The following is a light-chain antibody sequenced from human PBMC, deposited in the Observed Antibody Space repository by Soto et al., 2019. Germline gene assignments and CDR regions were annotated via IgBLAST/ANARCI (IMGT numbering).Light chain of an antibody. Sequence: QSALTQPPSASGSPGQSVTISCTGTNNDVGGYDYVSWFQQYPGKAPKLVIYEVSKRPSGVPDRFSGSKSGNTASLTVSGLQVEDEAEYYCCAYAGGNNVFGTGTKLTVL. CDR3: CAYAGGNNV. J-gene: IGLJ1*01. CDR1: NNDVGGYDY. CDR2: EVS. V-gene: IGLV2-8*01.